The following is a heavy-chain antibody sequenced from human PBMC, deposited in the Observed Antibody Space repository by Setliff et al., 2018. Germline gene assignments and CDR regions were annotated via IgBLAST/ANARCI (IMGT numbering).Heavy chain of an antibody. V-gene: IGHV3-74*01. Sequence: QPGGSLRLSCAASGLSFSNYWMHWVRQAPGKGLVWVSRINSDGSSTNYADSVKGQFTVSRDNAKNTLYLQMNSLRAEDTAVYYCARDGHNVYYFDYWGLGTLVTVSS. CDR1: GLSFSNYW. D-gene: IGHD1-1*01. CDR2: INSDGSST. CDR3: ARDGHNVYYFDY. J-gene: IGHJ4*02.